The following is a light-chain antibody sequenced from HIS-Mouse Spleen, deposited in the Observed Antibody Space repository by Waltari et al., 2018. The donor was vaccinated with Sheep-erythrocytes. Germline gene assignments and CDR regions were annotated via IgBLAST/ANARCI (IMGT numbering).Light chain of an antibody. CDR3: QQANSFPIT. V-gene: IGKV1-12*01. CDR2: AAS. J-gene: IGKJ5*01. CDR1: QGISSW. Sequence: EIQMTQSPSSVSASVGDRVTITCRASQGISSWLAWYQKKPGKAPKLLIYAASSLQSGVPSRFSGSGSGTDFTLTISSLQPEDFATYYCQQANSFPITFGQGTRLEIK.